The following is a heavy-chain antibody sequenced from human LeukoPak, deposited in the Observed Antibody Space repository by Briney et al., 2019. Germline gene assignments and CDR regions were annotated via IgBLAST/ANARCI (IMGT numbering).Heavy chain of an antibody. J-gene: IGHJ3*02. CDR2: MNPNSGNT. V-gene: IGHV1-8*01. Sequence: GASAKVSCKASGYTFTSYDINWVRQATGQGLEWMGWMNPNSGNTGYAQKFQGRVTMTRNTPISTAYMELSSLRSEDTAVYYCARELSYGDYGQDAFDIWGQGTMVTVSS. D-gene: IGHD4-17*01. CDR3: ARELSYGDYGQDAFDI. CDR1: GYTFTSYD.